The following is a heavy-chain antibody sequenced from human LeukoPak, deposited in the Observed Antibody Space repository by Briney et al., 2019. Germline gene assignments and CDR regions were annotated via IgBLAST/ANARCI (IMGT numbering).Heavy chain of an antibody. D-gene: IGHD3-22*01. CDR3: ARHRPYYYDSSGYYYSDY. CDR2: IDPSDSYT. J-gene: IGHJ4*02. V-gene: IGHV5-10-1*01. Sequence: GESLQISCKGSGYSFTSYWISWVRQLPGKGLEWMGRIDPSDSYTNYSPSFQGHVTISADKSISTAYLQWSSLKASDTAMYYCARHRPYYYDSSGYYYSDYWGQGTLVTVSS. CDR1: GYSFTSYW.